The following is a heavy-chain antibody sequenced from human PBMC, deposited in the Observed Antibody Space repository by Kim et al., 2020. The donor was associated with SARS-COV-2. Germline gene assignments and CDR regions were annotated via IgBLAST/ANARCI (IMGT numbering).Heavy chain of an antibody. CDR3: TSSDRLRGFDP. V-gene: IGHV3-49*03. CDR2: IRSKAYGGTT. J-gene: IGHJ5*02. Sequence: GGSLRLSCTASGFTFGDYAMSWFRQAPGKGLEWVGFIRSKAYGGTTEYAASVKGRFTISRDDSKSIAYLQMNSLKTEDTAVYYCTSSDRLRGFDPWGQGTLVTVSS. CDR1: GFTFGDYA. D-gene: IGHD3-22*01.